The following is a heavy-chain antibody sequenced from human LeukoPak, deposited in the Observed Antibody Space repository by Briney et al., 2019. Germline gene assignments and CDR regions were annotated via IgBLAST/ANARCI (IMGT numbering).Heavy chain of an antibody. CDR3: ARGGELWSYDAFDI. Sequence: SETLSLTCAAYGCTFSGYYLSWIRQPPGKGLEWIAEINHSGSTNYNPSLKSRVTISVDTSKKQLSLKLSSVAAADTAVYHCARGGELWSYDAFDIWGQGTMVTVSS. D-gene: IGHD5-18*01. CDR2: INHSGST. CDR1: GCTFSGYY. V-gene: IGHV4-34*01. J-gene: IGHJ3*02.